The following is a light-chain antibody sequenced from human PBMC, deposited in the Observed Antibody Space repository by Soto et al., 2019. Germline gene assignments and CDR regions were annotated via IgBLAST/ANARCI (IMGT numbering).Light chain of an antibody. J-gene: IGKJ4*01. Sequence: DVQMTQSPSSLSAFLGDRVTITCRASQGIATYLAWFQQKPGKAPKLLIYAASTLPSGVPSRFSGSGSGTDFTLTINSLQPEDVGTYYCQKYNSAPLTFGGGTKVEIK. CDR1: QGIATY. V-gene: IGKV1-27*01. CDR2: AAS. CDR3: QKYNSAPLT.